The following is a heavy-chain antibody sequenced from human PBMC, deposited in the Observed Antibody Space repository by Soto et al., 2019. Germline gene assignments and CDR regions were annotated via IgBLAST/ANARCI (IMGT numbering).Heavy chain of an antibody. CDR1: GFTFSDYY. CDR2: ISSSSSYT. CDR3: ARAQGDYDSGRMIYFDY. J-gene: IGHJ4*02. V-gene: IGHV3-11*06. Sequence: SGGSLRLSCAASGFTFSDYYMSWIRQAPGKGLEWVSYISSSSSYTNYADSVKGRFTISRDNAEKSLYLQMNSLRAEDTAVYYCARAQGDYDSGRMIYFDYWGQGTLVTVSS. D-gene: IGHD5-12*01.